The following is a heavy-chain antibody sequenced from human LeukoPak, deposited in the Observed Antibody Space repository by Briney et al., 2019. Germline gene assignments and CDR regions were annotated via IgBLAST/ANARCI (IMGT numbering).Heavy chain of an antibody. D-gene: IGHD2-15*01. CDR3: ARDQLDCSGGSCYSPPGIDY. Sequence: GGSLRLSCAASGFTFSSYWMSWVRQAPGKGLEWVANIKQDGSEKYYVDSVKGRFTISRDNAKNSLYLQMNSLRAEDTAVYYCARDQLDCSGGSCYSPPGIDYWGQGTLVTVSS. J-gene: IGHJ4*02. CDR2: IKQDGSEK. V-gene: IGHV3-7*01. CDR1: GFTFSSYW.